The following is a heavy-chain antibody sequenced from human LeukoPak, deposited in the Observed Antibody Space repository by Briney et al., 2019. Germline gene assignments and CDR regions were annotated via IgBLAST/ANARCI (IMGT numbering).Heavy chain of an antibody. J-gene: IGHJ4*02. CDR3: AKDLRKDGIWDIDY. CDR2: IYGSGGAS. V-gene: IGHV3-23*01. D-gene: IGHD1-20*01. CDR1: GLPFSTYT. Sequence: GGSLRLSCAASGLPFSTYTMNWVRHAPGKGLEWVSGIYGSGGASFYADSVKGRFTISRDNSQNTVFLQMDSLRDEDTALYYCAKDLRKDGIWDIDYWGQGTLVTVSS.